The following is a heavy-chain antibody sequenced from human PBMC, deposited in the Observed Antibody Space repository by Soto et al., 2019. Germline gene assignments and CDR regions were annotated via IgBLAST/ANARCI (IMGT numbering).Heavy chain of an antibody. CDR2: IDPSDSYT. CDR3: ARRRGGRYYYYGMDV. J-gene: IGHJ6*02. V-gene: IGHV5-10-1*01. CDR1: GYSFTSYW. Sequence: GEALKVSCKGSGYSFTSYWISWVRQMPGKGLEGMGRIDPSDSYTNYSPSFQGHVTLSAYKSISTAYLQWSSLKASDTAMYYCARRRGGRYYYYGMDVWGPETTVTVSS.